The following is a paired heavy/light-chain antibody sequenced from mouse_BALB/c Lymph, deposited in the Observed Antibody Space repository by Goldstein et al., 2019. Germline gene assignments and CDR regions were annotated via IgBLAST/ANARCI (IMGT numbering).Heavy chain of an antibody. CDR2: IDPYDSES. CDR1: GYTFTNYW. CDR3: ATLLPAMDY. Sequence: QVQLQQPGAELVRPGASVKLSCKASGYTFTNYWMNWVKQRPEQGLEWIGRIDPYDSESHYNQKFKDKAILTVDKSSRTAYMQFTSLTSEDSAIYYCATLLPAMDYWGQGTSVTVSS. J-gene: IGHJ4*01. V-gene: IGHV1-74*01. D-gene: IGHD1-1*01.
Light chain of an antibody. CDR3: HQYHRSPWT. V-gene: IGKV4-74*01. Sequence: QIVLTQSPAIMSASLGERVTVTCTASSSVTSSYLHWYQQKPGSSPKLWIYNRSNLASGVPARFSGSGSGTSYSLTISSMEAEDAATYYCHQYHRSPWTFGGGTKLEIK. CDR2: NRS. CDR1: SSVTSSY. J-gene: IGKJ1*01.